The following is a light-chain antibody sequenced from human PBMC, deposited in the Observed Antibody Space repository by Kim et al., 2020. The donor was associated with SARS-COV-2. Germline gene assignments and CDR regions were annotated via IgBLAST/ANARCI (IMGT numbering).Light chain of an antibody. CDR1: SGSIASNY. Sequence: GKTVTIACTRSSGSIASNYVQWYQPRPGSAPTTVIYENNQRPSGVPDRFSCSIDSSSNSASLTISGLKTEDEADYYCQSYDSSNQVFGGGTQLTVL. J-gene: IGLJ3*02. V-gene: IGLV6-57*03. CDR2: ENN. CDR3: QSYDSSNQV.